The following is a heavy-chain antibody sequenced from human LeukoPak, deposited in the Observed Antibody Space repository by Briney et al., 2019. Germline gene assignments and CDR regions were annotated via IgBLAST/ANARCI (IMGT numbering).Heavy chain of an antibody. CDR3: ARKSAYYYDSSGSDAFDI. CDR2: IYYSGST. CDR1: GGSISSGGYY. Sequence: PSQTLSLTCTVSGGSISSGGYYWSWIRQHPGKGLEWIGYIYYSGSTYYNPSLKSRVTISVDTSKNQFSLKLSSVTAADTAVYYCARKSAYYYDSSGSDAFDIWGQGTMVTVSS. D-gene: IGHD3-22*01. V-gene: IGHV4-31*03. J-gene: IGHJ3*02.